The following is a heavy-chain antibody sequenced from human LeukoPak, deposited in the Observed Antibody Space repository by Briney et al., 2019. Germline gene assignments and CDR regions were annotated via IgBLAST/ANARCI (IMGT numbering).Heavy chain of an antibody. D-gene: IGHD3-22*01. V-gene: IGHV3-7*01. Sequence: GGSLRLSCAASGFTFSSYWMSWVRQAPGKGLEWVANIKQDGSEKYYVDSVKGRFTISRDNAKNSLYLQMNSLRAEDTAVYYCARDVESNYYRIGIDYWGQGTLVTVSS. CDR1: GFTFSSYW. CDR2: IKQDGSEK. J-gene: IGHJ4*02. CDR3: ARDVESNYYRIGIDY.